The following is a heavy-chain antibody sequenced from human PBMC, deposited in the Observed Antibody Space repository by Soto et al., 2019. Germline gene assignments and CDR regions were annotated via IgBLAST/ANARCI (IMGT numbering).Heavy chain of an antibody. J-gene: IGHJ3*02. CDR2: IWFDGSDK. D-gene: IGHD2-2*01. CDR1: GFTFSNYG. V-gene: IGHV3-33*01. CDR3: ARLYCSSPSCYSVGAFEI. Sequence: GGSLRLSCAASGFTFSNYGMHWVRQAPGKGLEWVALIWFDGSDKYYADSVKGRFTMSRDNSKNTVYLQMNSLRAEDTAMYYCARLYCSSPSCYSVGAFEIRGQGTMVTVS.